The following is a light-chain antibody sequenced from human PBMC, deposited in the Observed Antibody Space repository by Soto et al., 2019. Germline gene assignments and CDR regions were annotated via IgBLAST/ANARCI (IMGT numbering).Light chain of an antibody. CDR3: SSYAGRTLYV. V-gene: IGLV2-14*01. Sequence: QSALTQPASVSGSPGQSITISCTGTSSDIGGYKHVSWYQQHPGKAPKLMIYEVSNRPSGVSNRFSGSKSGNTASLTISGLQAEDEADYYCSSYAGRTLYVFGTGTKVTVL. CDR2: EVS. J-gene: IGLJ1*01. CDR1: SSDIGGYKH.